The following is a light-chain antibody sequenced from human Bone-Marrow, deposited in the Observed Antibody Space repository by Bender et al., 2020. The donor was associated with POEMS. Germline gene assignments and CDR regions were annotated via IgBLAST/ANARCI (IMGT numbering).Light chain of an antibody. CDR1: SSDVGSYNL. CDR3: CAYAVTNTWV. Sequence: QSALTHPASVSGSPGQSITISCTTASSDVGSYNLVSWYQQHPGKAPKLLIYEVRKRPSGVSNRFSGSKSDNTASLTIPGLQADDEADYYCCAYAVTNTWVFGGGTKLTVL. J-gene: IGLJ3*02. V-gene: IGLV2-23*02. CDR2: EVR.